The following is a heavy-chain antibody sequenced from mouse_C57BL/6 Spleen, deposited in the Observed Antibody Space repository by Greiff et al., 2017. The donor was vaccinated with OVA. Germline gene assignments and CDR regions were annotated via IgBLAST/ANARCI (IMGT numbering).Heavy chain of an antibody. CDR2: IDPENGDT. CDR1: GFNIKDDY. Sequence: EVQLQQSGAELVRPGASVKLSCTASGFNIKDDYMHWVKQRPEQGLEWIGWIDPENGDTEYASKFQGKATITADTSSNTAYLQLSSLTSEDTAVYYCTTLTMITKEYYFDYWGQGTTLTVSS. J-gene: IGHJ2*01. D-gene: IGHD2-4*01. CDR3: TTLTMITKEYYFDY. V-gene: IGHV14-4*01.